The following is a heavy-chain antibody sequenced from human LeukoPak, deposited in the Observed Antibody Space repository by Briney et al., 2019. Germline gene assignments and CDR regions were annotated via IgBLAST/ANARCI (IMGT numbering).Heavy chain of an antibody. CDR3: ARVVAARPPPHYYYMDV. J-gene: IGHJ6*03. Sequence: SETLSLTCTVSGGSISSYYWSWIRQPPGKGLEWIGYIYYSGSTNYNPSLKSRVTISVDTSKNQFSLKLSSVTAADTAVYYCARVVAARPPPHYYYMDVWGKGTTVTVSS. D-gene: IGHD6-6*01. V-gene: IGHV4-59*01. CDR2: IYYSGST. CDR1: GGSISSYY.